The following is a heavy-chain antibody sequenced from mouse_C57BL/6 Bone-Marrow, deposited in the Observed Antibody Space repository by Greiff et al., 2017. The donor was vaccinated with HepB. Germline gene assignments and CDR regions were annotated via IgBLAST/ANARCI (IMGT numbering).Heavy chain of an antibody. Sequence: EVQLQQSGPVLVKPGASVKMSCKASGYTFTGYYMTWVKQSHGKSLEWIGVINPYNGGTSYNQKFKGKATLTVDKSSSTAYMELNSLTSEDSAVCYCASVWVWFAYWGQATLVTVSA. V-gene: IGHV1-19*01. CDR3: ASVWVWFAY. D-gene: IGHD4-1*01. CDR2: INPYNGGT. J-gene: IGHJ3*01. CDR1: GYTFTGYY.